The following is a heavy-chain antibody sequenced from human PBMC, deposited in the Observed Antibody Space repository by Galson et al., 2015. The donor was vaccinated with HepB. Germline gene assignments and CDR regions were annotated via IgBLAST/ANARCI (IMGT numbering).Heavy chain of an antibody. V-gene: IGHV3-48*03. CDR2: ISSSGSTI. Sequence: SLRLSCAASGFTFSSYEMNWVRQAPGKGLEWVSYISSSGSTIYYADSVKGRFTISRDNAKNSLYLQMNSLRAEDTAVYYCARDTSEQLVGYYYGMDVWGQGTTVTVSS. CDR1: GFTFSSYE. CDR3: ARDTSEQLVGYYYGMDV. D-gene: IGHD6-13*01. J-gene: IGHJ6*02.